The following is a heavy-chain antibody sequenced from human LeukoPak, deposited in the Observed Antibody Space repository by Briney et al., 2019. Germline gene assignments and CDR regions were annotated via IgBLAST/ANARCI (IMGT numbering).Heavy chain of an antibody. CDR2: INHSGST. CDR1: GGSFSGYY. Sequence: SETLSLTCAVYGGSFSGYYWSWIRQPPGKGLEWIGEINHSGSTNYNPSLKSRVTISADTSKNQFSLKLSSVTAADTAVYYCARARQQWLVMDYRGQGTLVTVSS. V-gene: IGHV4-34*01. D-gene: IGHD6-19*01. CDR3: ARARQQWLVMDY. J-gene: IGHJ4*02.